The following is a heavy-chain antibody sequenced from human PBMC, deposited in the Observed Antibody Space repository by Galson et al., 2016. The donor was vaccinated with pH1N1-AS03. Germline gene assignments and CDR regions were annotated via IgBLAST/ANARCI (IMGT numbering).Heavy chain of an antibody. V-gene: IGHV5-51*03. Sequence: QSGAEVKKPGESLKISCKGSGDSFNTYWIGWVRQMPGKGLEWMGIIYPGDSDTRYSPSFHGHVTISADASISTAYLQWSVLKASDTAIYYCARRGHCTGISCYDLDYWGQGTLVTVSS. CDR1: GDSFNTYW. J-gene: IGHJ4*02. D-gene: IGHD2-2*01. CDR2: IYPGDSDT. CDR3: ARRGHCTGISCYDLDY.